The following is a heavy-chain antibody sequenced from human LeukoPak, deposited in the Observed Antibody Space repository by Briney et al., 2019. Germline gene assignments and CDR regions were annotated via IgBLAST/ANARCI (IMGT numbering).Heavy chain of an antibody. CDR3: AKNRGLPL. V-gene: IGHV3-23*01. J-gene: IGHJ4*02. CDR2: TSSSDPGT. Sequence: PGGSLRLSCAASGFTLSTYAMSWVRQASGKGLEWVSATSSSDPGTYYADSVKGRFTISRDNTKNTLYLQMNSLRAEDTAVYYCAKNRGLPLWGQGTLVTVSS. CDR1: GFTLSTYA.